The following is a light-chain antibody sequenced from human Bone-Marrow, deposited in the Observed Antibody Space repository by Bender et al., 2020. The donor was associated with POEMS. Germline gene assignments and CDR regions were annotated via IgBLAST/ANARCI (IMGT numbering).Light chain of an antibody. CDR3: CSYAGSSTVVV. V-gene: IGLV2-23*01. CDR2: EGS. CDR1: SSDVGSYDL. Sequence: QSALTQPASVSGSPGQSITISCTGTSSDVGSYDLVSWYQQHPGKAPKFIIYEGSKRPSGVSNRFSGSKSGNTASLTISGLQADDEADYYCCSYAGSSTVVVFGGGTKLTVL. J-gene: IGLJ2*01.